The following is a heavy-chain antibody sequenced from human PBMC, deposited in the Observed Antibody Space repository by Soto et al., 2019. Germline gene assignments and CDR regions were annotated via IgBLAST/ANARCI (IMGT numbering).Heavy chain of an antibody. CDR3: ANTKGEFLYDFVVLPAPTPFDY. D-gene: IGHD2-2*01. Sequence: GGSLRLSCAASGFTFSSYAMSWVRQAPGKGLEWVSAISGSGGSTYYADSVKGRFTISRDNSKDTLYLQMNSLRAEDTAVYYCANTKGEFLYDFVVLPAPTPFDYWCQGTLVTVSS. CDR2: ISGSGGST. J-gene: IGHJ4*02. CDR1: GFTFSSYA. V-gene: IGHV3-23*01.